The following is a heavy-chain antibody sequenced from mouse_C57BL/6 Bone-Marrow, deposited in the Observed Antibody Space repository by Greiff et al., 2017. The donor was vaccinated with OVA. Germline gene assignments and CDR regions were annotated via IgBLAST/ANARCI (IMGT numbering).Heavy chain of an antibody. CDR1: GFPFSDFY. V-gene: IGHV7-1*01. CDR3: ARDNWDWYFDV. D-gene: IGHD4-1*01. Sequence: EVKLMESGGGLVQSGRSLRLSCATSGFPFSDFYMEWVRQAPGKGLEWIAASRNKANDYTTAYSASVKGRFIVSRDTSQSILYLQMNALRAEDTAIYYCARDNWDWYFDVWGTGTTVTVSS. J-gene: IGHJ1*03. CDR2: SRNKANDYTT.